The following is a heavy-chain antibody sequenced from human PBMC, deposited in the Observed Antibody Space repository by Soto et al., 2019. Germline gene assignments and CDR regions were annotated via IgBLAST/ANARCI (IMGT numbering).Heavy chain of an antibody. V-gene: IGHV4-59*01. Sequence: QVQLRESGPGLVKPSETLSLTCTVSGGYITAYYWSWLRQSPGRGLEWIGYIYHTGTGDYNRSFEGRATISRERSMDQLSLALRSVTAAETVVFYCARAMTGTGGGGWFDPWGEGALVNLSS. D-gene: IGHD2-15*01. CDR2: IYHTGTG. CDR3: ARAMTGTGGGGWFDP. J-gene: IGHJ5*02. CDR1: GGYITAYY.